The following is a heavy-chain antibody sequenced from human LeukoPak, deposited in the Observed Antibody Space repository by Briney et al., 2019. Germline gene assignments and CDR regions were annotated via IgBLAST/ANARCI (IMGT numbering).Heavy chain of an antibody. CDR1: GFIFSAYV. CDR3: AGGPPVRGLWGGGNYFDY. D-gene: IGHD5-18*01. V-gene: IGHV3-23*01. Sequence: GGSLRLSCAASGFIFSAYVMRWVRQVPGKGLEWVSGISASGGSTYYADSVKGRFTISRDNSKNTLYLQMNSLRAEDTAVYSCAGGPPVRGLWGGGNYFDYWGQGTLVTVSS. CDR2: ISASGGST. J-gene: IGHJ4*02.